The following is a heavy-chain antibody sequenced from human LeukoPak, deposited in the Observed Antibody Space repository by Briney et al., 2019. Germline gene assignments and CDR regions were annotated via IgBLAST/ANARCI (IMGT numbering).Heavy chain of an antibody. D-gene: IGHD4-11*01. CDR1: GFTFSDHY. V-gene: IGHV3-72*01. CDR2: TRNKAKGYTT. CDR3: ARGATATTNYAYGMDV. J-gene: IGHJ6*02. Sequence: GGSLRLSCAASGFTFSDHYMDGVRQAPGKGLEWVGRTRNKAKGYTTEYAAPVKGRFTVSRDDSENSLYLQMNSLKIEDTALYYCARGATATTNYAYGMDVWGQGTTVTVS.